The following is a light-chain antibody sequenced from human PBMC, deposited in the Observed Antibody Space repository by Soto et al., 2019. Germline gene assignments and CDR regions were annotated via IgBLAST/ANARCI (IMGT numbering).Light chain of an antibody. CDR2: GAS. CDR1: QSVSRNY. CDR3: QQYDFLPLT. V-gene: IGKV3-20*01. Sequence: EVVLTQSPGTLSLSPGDRATLSCRASQSVSRNYLAWYQQQHGQTPRLLIFGASNRAADIPARFSASGSGTDFPLAISGLAPDDFAVYYCQQYDFLPLTFGGGTRL. J-gene: IGKJ4*01.